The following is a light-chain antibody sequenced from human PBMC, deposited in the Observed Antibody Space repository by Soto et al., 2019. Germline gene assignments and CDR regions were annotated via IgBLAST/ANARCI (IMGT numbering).Light chain of an antibody. J-gene: IGKJ5*01. CDR2: DAS. Sequence: EIVLTQSPATLSLSPGERATLSCRASQSVSSYLAWYQQKPGQAPRLLIYDASNRATGIPARYSGSASGTVFTLTISSLEPEDFAVYYCQQRSNWITFGQGTRLEIK. CDR1: QSVSSY. CDR3: QQRSNWIT. V-gene: IGKV3-11*01.